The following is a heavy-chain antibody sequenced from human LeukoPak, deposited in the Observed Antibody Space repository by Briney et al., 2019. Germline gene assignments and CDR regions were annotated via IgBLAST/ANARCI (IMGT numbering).Heavy chain of an antibody. V-gene: IGHV1-2*02. Sequence: GASVKVSCKASGYTFTGYYMHWARQAPGQGLEWMGWINPNSGGTNYAQKFQGRVTMTRDTSKNQFSLKLSSVTAADTAVYYCARVAYGGNYYYYYYYMDVWGKGTTVTISS. CDR1: GYTFTGYY. CDR3: ARVAYGGNYYYYYYYMDV. J-gene: IGHJ6*03. CDR2: INPNSGGT. D-gene: IGHD4-23*01.